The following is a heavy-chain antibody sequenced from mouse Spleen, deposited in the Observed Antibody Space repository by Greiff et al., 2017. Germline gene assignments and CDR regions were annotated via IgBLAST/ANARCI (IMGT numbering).Heavy chain of an antibody. J-gene: IGHJ2*01. CDR1: GYSFTGYY. CDR2: INPSTGGT. D-gene: IGHD1-1*01. CDR3: ANYYGAY. Sequence: EVKLQESGPELVKPGASVKISCKASGYSFTGYYMNWVKQSPEKSLEWIGEINPSTGGTTYNQKFKAKATLTVDKSSSTAYMQLKSLTSEDSAVYYCANYYGAYWGQGTTLTVSS. V-gene: IGHV1-42*01.